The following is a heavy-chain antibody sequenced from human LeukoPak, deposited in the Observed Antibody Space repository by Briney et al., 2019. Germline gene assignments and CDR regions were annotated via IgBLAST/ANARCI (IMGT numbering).Heavy chain of an antibody. J-gene: IGHJ3*02. CDR3: ARRYSGSGNAFDI. CDR1: GGSISSYY. CDR2: IYSSGST. D-gene: IGHD5-12*01. V-gene: IGHV4-59*08. Sequence: SETLSLTCTVSGGSISSYYWSWIRQPPGKGLEWIGYIYSSGSTNYSPSLKSRVTISVNTSKNQFSLKLYSVTAADTAVYYCARRYSGSGNAFDIWGQGTMVTVSS.